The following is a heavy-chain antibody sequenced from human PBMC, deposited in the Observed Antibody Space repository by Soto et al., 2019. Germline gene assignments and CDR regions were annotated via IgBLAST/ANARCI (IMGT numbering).Heavy chain of an antibody. CDR3: AKDITRRRDYDYIWGSYRFAEFDY. Sequence: EVQLVESGGGLVQPGRSLRLSCAASGFTFDDYAMHWVRQAPGKGLEWVSGISWNSGSIGYADSVKGRCTISRDNAKNSLYLQMNSLRAEDTALYYCAKDITRRRDYDYIWGSYRFAEFDYWGQGTLVTVSS. J-gene: IGHJ4*02. CDR1: GFTFDDYA. D-gene: IGHD3-16*02. V-gene: IGHV3-9*01. CDR2: ISWNSGSI.